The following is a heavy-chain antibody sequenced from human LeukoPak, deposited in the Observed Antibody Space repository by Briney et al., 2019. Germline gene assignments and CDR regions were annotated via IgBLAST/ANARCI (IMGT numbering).Heavy chain of an antibody. J-gene: IGHJ4*02. CDR1: GFTFSSYA. CDR3: AKCAGMAARRGTDAY. CDR2: ISGSGGST. Sequence: GGSLRLSCEASGFTFSSYAMTWVRQAPGKGLEWVSSISGSGGSTYYADSVKGRFTISRDNSKNTLYLQMNSLRAEDTAIYYCAKCAGMAARRGTDAYWGQGTLVTVSS. D-gene: IGHD6-6*01. V-gene: IGHV3-23*01.